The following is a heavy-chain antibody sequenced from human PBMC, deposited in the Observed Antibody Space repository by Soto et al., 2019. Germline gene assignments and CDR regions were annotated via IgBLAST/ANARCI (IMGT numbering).Heavy chain of an antibody. Sequence: KTSETLSLTCAVYGGAFSGYYWSWIRQPPGKGLEWTGEINHSGSTNYNPSLKSRVTISVDTSKNQFSLKLSSVTAADTAVYYCARGRVGVITIDYWWQVAMVTVSS. V-gene: IGHV4-34*01. D-gene: IGHD3-22*01. CDR1: GGAFSGYY. CDR2: INHSGST. CDR3: ARGRVGVITIDY. J-gene: IGHJ4*02.